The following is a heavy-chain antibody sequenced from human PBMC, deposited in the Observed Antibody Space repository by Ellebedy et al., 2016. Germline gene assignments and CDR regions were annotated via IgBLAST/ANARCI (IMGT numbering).Heavy chain of an antibody. CDR1: GFTFSNAW. V-gene: IGHV3-15*01. CDR2: IKSKTDGGAA. CDR3: TTVYRHNYDYV. D-gene: IGHD3-16*01. Sequence: GGSLRLSCAASGFTFSNAWMNWVRQAPGKGLEWVGRIKSKTDGGAADYAAPVKGRFTISRDDSKNTLYLQMNSLKTEDTAVYFCTTVYRHNYDYVWGQGTLVTVSS. J-gene: IGHJ4*02.